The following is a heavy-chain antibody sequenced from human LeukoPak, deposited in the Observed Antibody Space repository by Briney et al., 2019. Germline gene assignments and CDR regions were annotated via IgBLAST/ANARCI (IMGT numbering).Heavy chain of an antibody. V-gene: IGHV1-8*01. CDR3: ARGTTHMVRGVIYYYYGMDV. CDR2: MNPNSGNT. D-gene: IGHD3-10*01. Sequence: ASVKVSCKASGYTFTSYDINWVRQATGQGLEWMGWMNPNSGNTGYAQKFQGRVTMTRNTSISTAYMELSSLRSEDTAVYYCARGTTHMVRGVIYYYYGMDVWGQGTTVTVS. J-gene: IGHJ6*02. CDR1: GYTFTSYD.